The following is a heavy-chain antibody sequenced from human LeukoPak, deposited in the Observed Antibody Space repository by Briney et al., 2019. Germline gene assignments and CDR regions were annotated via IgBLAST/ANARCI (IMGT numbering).Heavy chain of an antibody. D-gene: IGHD2-2*01. J-gene: IGHJ6*02. Sequence: SETLSLTCAVYGGSFSGYYWSWIRQPPGKGLEWIGEINHSGSTNYNPSLKSRVTIPVDTSKNQFSLKLSSVTAADTAVYYCARDCSSTSCYWGLYYYYYGMDVWGQGTTVTVSS. CDR2: INHSGST. CDR1: GGSFSGYY. CDR3: ARDCSSTSCYWGLYYYYYGMDV. V-gene: IGHV4-34*01.